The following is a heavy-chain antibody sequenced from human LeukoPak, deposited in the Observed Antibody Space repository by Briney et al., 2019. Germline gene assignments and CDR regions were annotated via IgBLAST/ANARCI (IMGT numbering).Heavy chain of an antibody. CDR1: GFTFDDYA. Sequence: PGRSLRLSCAASGFTFDDYAMHWVRQAPGKGLEWVSGFTWNSGSINYADSVKGRFTISRDNAKNSVYLQLNSLRVEDTALYYCAKDRAGSYYDAFNIWGQGTMVTVSS. CDR3: AKDRAGSYYDAFNI. V-gene: IGHV3-9*01. D-gene: IGHD1-26*01. J-gene: IGHJ3*02. CDR2: FTWNSGSI.